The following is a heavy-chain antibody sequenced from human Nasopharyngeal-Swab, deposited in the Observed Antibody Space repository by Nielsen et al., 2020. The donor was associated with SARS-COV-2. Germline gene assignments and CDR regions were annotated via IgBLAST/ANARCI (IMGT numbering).Heavy chain of an antibody. D-gene: IGHD3-10*01. Sequence: KVSCKASGGTFSSYAISWVRQAPGQGLEWMGGIIPIFGTANYAQKFQGRVTITADESTSTAYMELSSLRSEDTAVYYCARRGPLLWFGELGHAFDIWGQGTMVTVSS. CDR1: GGTFSSYA. V-gene: IGHV1-69*01. CDR3: ARRGPLLWFGELGHAFDI. J-gene: IGHJ3*02. CDR2: IIPIFGTA.